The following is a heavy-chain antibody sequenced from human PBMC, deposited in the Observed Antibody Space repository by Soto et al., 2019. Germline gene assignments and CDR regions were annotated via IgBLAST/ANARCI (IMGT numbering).Heavy chain of an antibody. D-gene: IGHD1-7*01. J-gene: IGHJ6*02. CDR2: IIPIFGTA. Sequence: QVQLVQSGAEVKKPGSSVKVSCKASGGTFSSYAISWVRQAPGQGLEWMGGIIPIFGTANYAQKFQGRVTITADESTSTAYMELSSLRSEDTAVYYCARKEGRRTGTTALYYYGMDVWGQGTTVTVSS. CDR3: ARKEGRRTGTTALYYYGMDV. V-gene: IGHV1-69*01. CDR1: GGTFSSYA.